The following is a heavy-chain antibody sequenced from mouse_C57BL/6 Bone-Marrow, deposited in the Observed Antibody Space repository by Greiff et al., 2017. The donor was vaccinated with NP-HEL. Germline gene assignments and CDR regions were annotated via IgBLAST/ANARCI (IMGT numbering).Heavy chain of an antibody. V-gene: IGHV3-6*01. CDR2: ISYDGSN. CDR3: ANYYGSSYHY. Sequence: EVQLQQSGPGLVKPSQSLSLTCSVTGYSITSGYYWNWIRQFPGNKLEWMGYISYDGSNNYNPSLKNRISITRDTSKNQFFLRLNSVTTEDTATYYCANYYGSSYHYWGQGTTLTVSS. J-gene: IGHJ2*01. CDR1: GYSITSGYY. D-gene: IGHD1-1*01.